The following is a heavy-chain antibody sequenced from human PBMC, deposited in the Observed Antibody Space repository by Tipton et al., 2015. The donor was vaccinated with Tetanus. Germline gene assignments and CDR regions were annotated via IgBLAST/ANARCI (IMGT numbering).Heavy chain of an antibody. Sequence: QLVQSGAEVKKPGASVKVSCKASGYTFTSYGISWVRQAPGQGLEWTGWISAYNGNTNYAQQLQGGVTMTTDTSTSTAYMELRCLRSDDTAVYYCARDLGLTRWGCGGYWGQGTLVTVSS. D-gene: IGHD7-27*01. CDR2: ISAYNGNT. CDR1: GYTFTSYG. J-gene: IGHJ4*02. V-gene: IGHV1-18*04. CDR3: ARDLGLTRWGCGGY.